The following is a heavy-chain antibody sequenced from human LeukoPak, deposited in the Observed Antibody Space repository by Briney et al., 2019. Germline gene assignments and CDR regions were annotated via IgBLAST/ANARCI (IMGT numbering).Heavy chain of an antibody. J-gene: IGHJ5*02. Sequence: GASVKVSCKASGYTFTSYGISWVRQAPGQGLEWMGWISAYNGNTNYAQKFQGRVTITRNTSISTAYMELSSLRSDDTAVYYCTRGRPASFDPWGQRTLVTVSS. D-gene: IGHD2-2*01. CDR1: GYTFTSYG. V-gene: IGHV1-18*01. CDR2: ISAYNGNT. CDR3: TRGRPASFDP.